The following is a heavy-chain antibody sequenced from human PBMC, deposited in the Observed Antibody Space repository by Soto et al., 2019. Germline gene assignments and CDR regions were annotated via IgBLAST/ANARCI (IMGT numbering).Heavy chain of an antibody. CDR2: IYHSGST. V-gene: IGHV4-4*02. D-gene: IGHD2-2*02. J-gene: IGHJ4*02. Sequence: SKTLSLTCAVSGGSISSSNWWSWVRQPPGKGLEWIGEIYHSGSTNYNPSLKSRVTISVDKSKNQFSLKLSSVTAADTAVYYCAREVGSRKYCSSTSCYKGSFDYWGQGTLVTVSS. CDR1: GGSISSSNW. CDR3: AREVGSRKYCSSTSCYKGSFDY.